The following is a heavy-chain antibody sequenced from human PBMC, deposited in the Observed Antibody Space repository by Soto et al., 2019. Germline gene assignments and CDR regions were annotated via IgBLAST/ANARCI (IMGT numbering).Heavy chain of an antibody. CDR1: GYTFTSYY. J-gene: IGHJ6*02. Sequence: ASVKVSCKASGYTFTSYYMHWVRQAPGQGLEWMGIINPSGGSTSYAQKFQGRVTMTRDTSTSTVYMELSSLRSEDTAVYYCARDESRTTIFGVAYYYGMDVWGQGTTVTVSS. D-gene: IGHD3-3*01. CDR2: INPSGGST. CDR3: ARDESRTTIFGVAYYYGMDV. V-gene: IGHV1-46*01.